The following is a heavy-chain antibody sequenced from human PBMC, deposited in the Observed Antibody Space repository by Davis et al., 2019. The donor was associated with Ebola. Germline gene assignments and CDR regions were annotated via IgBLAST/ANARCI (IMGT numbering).Heavy chain of an antibody. D-gene: IGHD1-26*01. V-gene: IGHV4-34*01. CDR3: ARTWELPYYYYGMDV. J-gene: IGHJ6*02. CDR2: INHSGST. Sequence: SWIRQPPGKGLEWIGEINHSGSTNYNPSLKSRVTISVDTSKNQFSLKLSSVTAADTAVYYCARTWELPYYYYGMDVWGQGTTVTVSS.